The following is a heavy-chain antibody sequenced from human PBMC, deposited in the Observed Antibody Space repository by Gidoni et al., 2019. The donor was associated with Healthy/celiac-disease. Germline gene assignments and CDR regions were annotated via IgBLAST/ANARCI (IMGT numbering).Heavy chain of an antibody. J-gene: IGHJ4*02. V-gene: IGHV1-69*08. CDR3: ARDLSGGRYCSGGSCYSGYFDY. CDR1: GGTFSSYT. Sequence: QVQLVQSGAEVKKPGSSVKVSCKASGGTFSSYTISWVRQAPGQGLEWMGRIIPILGIANYAQKFQGRVTITADKSTSTAYMELSSLRSEDTAVYYCARDLSGGRYCSGGSCYSGYFDYWGQGTLVTVSS. CDR2: IIPILGIA. D-gene: IGHD2-15*01.